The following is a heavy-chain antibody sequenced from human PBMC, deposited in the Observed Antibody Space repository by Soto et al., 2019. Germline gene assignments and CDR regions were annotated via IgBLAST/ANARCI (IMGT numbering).Heavy chain of an antibody. D-gene: IGHD3-16*02. CDR1: GFTFSSYW. CDR3: ARVVIDYDYVWGSYRPTYYFDY. J-gene: IGHJ4*02. V-gene: IGHV3-7*03. CDR2: IKQDGSEK. Sequence: PGGSLRLSCAASGFTFSSYWMSWVRQAPGKGLEWVANIKQDGSEKYYVDSVKGRFTISRDNAKNSLYLQMNSLRAEDTAVYYCARVVIDYDYVWGSYRPTYYFDYWGQGTLVTVSS.